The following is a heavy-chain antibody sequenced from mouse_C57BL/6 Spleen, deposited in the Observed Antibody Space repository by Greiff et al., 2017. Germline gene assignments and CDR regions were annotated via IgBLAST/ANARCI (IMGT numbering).Heavy chain of an antibody. J-gene: IGHJ2*01. CDR3: ARHGYYFDY. CDR2: INPSTGGT. Sequence: EVKLVESGPELVKPGASVKISCKASGYSFTGYYMNWVKQSPETSLEWIGEINPSTGGTTYNQKFKAKATLTVDKSPSTAYMQLKSLTSEDSAVYYCARHGYYFDYWGQGTTLTVSS. D-gene: IGHD1-2*01. V-gene: IGHV1-42*01. CDR1: GYSFTGYY.